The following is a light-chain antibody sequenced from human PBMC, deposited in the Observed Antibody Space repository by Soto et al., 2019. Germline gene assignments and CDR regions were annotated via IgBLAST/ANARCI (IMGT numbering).Light chain of an antibody. CDR1: TRDVGGYNY. J-gene: IGLJ1*01. V-gene: IGLV2-14*01. CDR3: SSYTSSSTSYV. CDR2: EVS. Sequence: QSLLTLPASVSGSPGQSITISCTGTTRDVGGYNYVSWYQQHPGKAPKLMIYEVSNRPSGVSNRFSGSKSGNTASLTIAGLQAEDEADYYCSSYTSSSTSYVFGTGTKV.